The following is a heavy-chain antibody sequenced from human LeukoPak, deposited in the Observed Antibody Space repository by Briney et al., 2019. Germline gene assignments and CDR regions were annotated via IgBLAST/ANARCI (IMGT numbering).Heavy chain of an antibody. CDR1: GGSISSYY. CDR3: ARGGYSSSWYYDAGGFDP. J-gene: IGHJ5*02. D-gene: IGHD6-13*01. V-gene: IGHV4-59*01. Sequence: SETLSLTCTVSGGSISSYYWSWIRQPPGKGLEWIGYIYYSGSTNYNPSLKSRVTISVDTSTNQFSLKLSSVTAADTAVYYCARGGYSSSWYYDAGGFDPWGQGTLVTVSS. CDR2: IYYSGST.